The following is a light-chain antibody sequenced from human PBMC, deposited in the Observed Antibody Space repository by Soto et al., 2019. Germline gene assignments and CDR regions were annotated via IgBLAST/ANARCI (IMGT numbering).Light chain of an antibody. CDR3: QQYGSSPPYT. J-gene: IGKJ2*01. Sequence: EGVLTQSPGTLSLSRGERSNLSCRASQNVSNKYLAWYQQKPGQAPRLLIFGSSDRATGIPDRFSSSGSGTDFTLTISRLEPEDFAVYYCQQYGSSPPYTFGQGTKLEIK. V-gene: IGKV3-20*01. CDR2: GSS. CDR1: QNVSNKY.